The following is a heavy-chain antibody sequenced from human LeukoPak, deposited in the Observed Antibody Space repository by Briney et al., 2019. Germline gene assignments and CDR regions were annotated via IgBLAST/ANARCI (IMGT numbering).Heavy chain of an antibody. V-gene: IGHV4-39*07. CDR3: ARSYGYTHFDY. J-gene: IGHJ4*02. CDR1: GGSISSSSYY. D-gene: IGHD5-18*01. CDR2: IYYSGST. Sequence: PSETLSLTCTVSGGSISSSSYYWGWIRQPPGKGLERIGSIYYSGSTYYNPSLKSRVTISVDTSKNQSSLKLSSVTAADTAVYYCARSYGYTHFDYWGQGTLVTVSS.